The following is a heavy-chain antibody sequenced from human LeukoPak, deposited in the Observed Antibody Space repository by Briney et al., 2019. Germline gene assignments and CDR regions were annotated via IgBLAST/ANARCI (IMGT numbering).Heavy chain of an antibody. D-gene: IGHD1-14*01. CDR3: ARSNPYYYYMDV. J-gene: IGHJ6*03. Sequence: PSETLSLTCSASGGSISSHYWSWIRQPPGKGLEWIGYVFYTGSTNHNPSLKSRVTISIDTSKNQFSLKLSSVTAADTAVYYCARSNPYYYYMDVWGKGTTVTVSS. CDR1: GGSISSHY. CDR2: VFYTGST. V-gene: IGHV4-59*11.